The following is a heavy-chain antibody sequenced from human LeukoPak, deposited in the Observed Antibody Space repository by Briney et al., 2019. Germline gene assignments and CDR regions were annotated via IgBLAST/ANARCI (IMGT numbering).Heavy chain of an antibody. Sequence: SETLSLTCTVSGGSISSSSYYWGWIRQPPGKGLEWIGSIYYSGSTYYNPSLKSRVTISVDTSKNQFSLKLSSVTAADTAVYYCARPYSSSRSNFDYWGQGTLVTVSS. J-gene: IGHJ4*02. D-gene: IGHD6-13*01. CDR3: ARPYSSSRSNFDY. CDR1: GGSISSSSYY. CDR2: IYYSGST. V-gene: IGHV4-39*01.